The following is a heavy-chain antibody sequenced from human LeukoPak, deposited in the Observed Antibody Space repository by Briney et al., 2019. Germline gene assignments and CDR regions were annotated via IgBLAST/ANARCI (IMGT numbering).Heavy chain of an antibody. D-gene: IGHD5-24*01. V-gene: IGHV3-23*01. Sequence: GGSLRLSCAASGFTFYSYAMSWVRQAPGKGLEWVSTISGSGGSTYYADSVKGRFSISRDNSKNTLYLQMNNLRAGDTAVYYCAKVDDGYNSVNNFDYWGQGTLVTVSS. CDR1: GFTFYSYA. J-gene: IGHJ4*02. CDR2: ISGSGGST. CDR3: AKVDDGYNSVNNFDY.